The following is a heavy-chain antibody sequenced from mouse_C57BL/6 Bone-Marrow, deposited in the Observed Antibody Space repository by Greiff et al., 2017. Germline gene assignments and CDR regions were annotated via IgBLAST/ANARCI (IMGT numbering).Heavy chain of an antibody. Sequence: QVQLKESGPELVKPGASVKLSCKASGYTFTSYDINWVKPRPGPGLEWIGWIYPRDGSTKYNEKFKGKATLTVDTSSSTAYMALHSLTSEDSAVYFCARLEFDGSSGDWYFDVWGTGTTVTVSS. V-gene: IGHV1-85*01. CDR1: GYTFTSYD. CDR2: IYPRDGST. J-gene: IGHJ1*03. CDR3: ARLEFDGSSGDWYFDV. D-gene: IGHD1-1*01.